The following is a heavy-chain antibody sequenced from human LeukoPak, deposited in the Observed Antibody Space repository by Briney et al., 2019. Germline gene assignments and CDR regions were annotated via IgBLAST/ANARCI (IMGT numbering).Heavy chain of an antibody. V-gene: IGHV4-34*01. CDR2: INHSGST. CDR1: GGSLSGYY. D-gene: IGHD3-10*01. CDR3: ATTMVRGVERYYYYMDV. Sequence: PSETLSLTCAVYGGSLSGYYWSWIRQPPGKGLEWIGEINHSGSTNYNPSLKSRVTISVDTSKNQFSLKLSSVTAADTAVYYCATTMVRGVERYYYYMDVWGKGTTVTISS. J-gene: IGHJ6*03.